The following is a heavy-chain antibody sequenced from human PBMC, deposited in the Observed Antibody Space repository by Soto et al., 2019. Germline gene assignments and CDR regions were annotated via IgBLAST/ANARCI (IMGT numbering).Heavy chain of an antibody. Sequence: QVQLVQSGAEVKKPGASVKVSCKASGYTFTTYAMHWVRQAPGQRLEWMGWINTGNGNTKYSQKFQGRVTMTRNTSISTAYMELSSLRSEDTAVYYCARGGQLAIGAFDIWGQGTMVTVSS. CDR2: INTGNGNT. CDR3: ARGGQLAIGAFDI. D-gene: IGHD6-6*01. J-gene: IGHJ3*02. CDR1: GYTFTTYA. V-gene: IGHV1-3*04.